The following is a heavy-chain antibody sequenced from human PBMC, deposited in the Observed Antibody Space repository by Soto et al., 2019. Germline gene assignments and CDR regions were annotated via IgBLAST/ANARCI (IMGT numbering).Heavy chain of an antibody. CDR1: GYIFTGSY. Sequence: QVQLVQSGAEVKKPGASVKVSCEASGYIFTGSYMHWVRQAPGQGLEWMGWINPNSGGTNYAQKFQGRITLTRDTSISTASMELSRLTSDGTAVYYCARDRKAGGSGCYYLIDAFDFLGQGTMVTVSS. D-gene: IGHD3-10*01. CDR3: ARDRKAGGSGCYYLIDAFDF. J-gene: IGHJ3*01. CDR2: INPNSGGT. V-gene: IGHV1-2*02.